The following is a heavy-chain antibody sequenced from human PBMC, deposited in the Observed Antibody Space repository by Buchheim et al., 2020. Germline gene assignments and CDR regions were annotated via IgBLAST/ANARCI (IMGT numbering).Heavy chain of an antibody. CDR2: ISYDGSNK. J-gene: IGHJ4*02. D-gene: IGHD2-21*02. Sequence: QVQLVESGGGVVQPGRSLRLSCAASGFTFSSYGMHWVRQAPGKGLEWVAVISYDGSNKYYADSVKGRFTNSRDNSKNTLYLQMNSLRAEDTAVYYCAKPRLPGGDIGSLGYFDYWGQGTL. CDR1: GFTFSSYG. V-gene: IGHV3-30*18. CDR3: AKPRLPGGDIGSLGYFDY.